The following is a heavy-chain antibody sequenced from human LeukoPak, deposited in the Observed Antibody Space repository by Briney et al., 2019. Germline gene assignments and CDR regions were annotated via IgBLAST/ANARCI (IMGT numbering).Heavy chain of an antibody. Sequence: VSVTVSCKASGYTFTSYYMHWVRQAPGQGLEWMGWISAYNGNTNYAQKLQGRVTMTTDTSTSTAYMELRSLRSDDTAVYYCARGIAARPGDAFDIWGQGTMVTVSS. CDR2: ISAYNGNT. CDR3: ARGIAARPGDAFDI. V-gene: IGHV1-18*04. CDR1: GYTFTSYY. J-gene: IGHJ3*02. D-gene: IGHD6-6*01.